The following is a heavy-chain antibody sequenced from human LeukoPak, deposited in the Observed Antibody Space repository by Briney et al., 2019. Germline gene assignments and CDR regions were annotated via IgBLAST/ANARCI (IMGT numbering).Heavy chain of an antibody. CDR1: GYTFTGYY. Sequence: ASVKVSCKASGYTFTGYYMHWVRQAPGQGLEWMGWINPNSGGTNYAQKFQGRVTMTRDTSISTAYMELSRLRSDDPAVYYCARDLAEYCSSTTCYLSAFDIWGQGTMVTVSS. V-gene: IGHV1-2*02. CDR2: INPNSGGT. D-gene: IGHD2-2*01. J-gene: IGHJ3*02. CDR3: ARDLAEYCSSTTCYLSAFDI.